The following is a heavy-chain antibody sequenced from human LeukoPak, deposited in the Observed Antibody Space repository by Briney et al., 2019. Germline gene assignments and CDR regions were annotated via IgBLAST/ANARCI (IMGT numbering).Heavy chain of an antibody. CDR1: GYTFTSYG. CDR2: ISAYNGDT. J-gene: IGHJ4*02. Sequence: ASVKVSCKASGYTFTSYGISWVRQAPGQGLEWMGWISAYNGDTNYAQKLQGRVTMTTDTSTSTAYMELRSLRSDDTAVYYCARLRGEATDWVDYFDYWGQGTLVTVSS. V-gene: IGHV1-18*01. D-gene: IGHD5-24*01. CDR3: ARLRGEATDWVDYFDY.